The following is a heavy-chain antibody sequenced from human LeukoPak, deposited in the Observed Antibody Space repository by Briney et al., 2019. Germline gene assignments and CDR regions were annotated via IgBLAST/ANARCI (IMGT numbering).Heavy chain of an antibody. V-gene: IGHV4-39*07. CDR1: GGSISSSSYY. Sequence: SETLSLTCTVSGGSISSSSYYWGWIRQPPGKGLEWIGSIYYSGSTYYNPSLKSRVTISVDTSKNQFSLKLSSVTAADTAVYYCARVALSWLGYYYYMDVWGKGTTVTVSS. D-gene: IGHD3-22*01. CDR3: ARVALSWLGYYYYMDV. CDR2: IYYSGST. J-gene: IGHJ6*03.